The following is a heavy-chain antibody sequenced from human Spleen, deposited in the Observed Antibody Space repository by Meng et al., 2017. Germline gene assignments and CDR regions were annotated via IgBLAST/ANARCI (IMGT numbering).Heavy chain of an antibody. CDR1: GYSFTTYW. D-gene: IGHD2-15*01. J-gene: IGHJ3*02. CDR3: ARRKNVGYCSGGSCHDDAFDI. V-gene: IGHV5-51*01. Sequence: KVSCKSSGYSFTTYWIGWVRQRPGKGLEWMGIIYPGDSDTRYSPYFQGQVTISADKSISTAYLQWSSLKASDTAMYYCARRKNVGYCSGGSCHDDAFDIWGQGTMVTVSS. CDR2: IYPGDSDT.